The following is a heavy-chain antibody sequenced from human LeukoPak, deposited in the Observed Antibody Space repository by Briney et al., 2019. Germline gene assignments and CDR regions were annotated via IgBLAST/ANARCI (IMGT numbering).Heavy chain of an antibody. CDR1: GFIVSSNF. J-gene: IGHJ4*02. CDR3: ARGSRNVYFDY. Sequence: GGSLRLSCAASGFIVSSNFMSWVRQAPGKGLEWVSVLYSGGSTYYADSVKGRFTISGDNSKNTLYLQMNSLRPEDTAVYYCARGSRNVYFDYWGQGTLLAVSS. CDR2: LYSGGST. D-gene: IGHD2-8*01. V-gene: IGHV3-66*02.